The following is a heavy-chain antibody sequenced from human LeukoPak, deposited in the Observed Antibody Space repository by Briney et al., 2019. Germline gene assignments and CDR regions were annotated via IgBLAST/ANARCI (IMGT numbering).Heavy chain of an antibody. J-gene: IGHJ4*02. Sequence: ASVKVSCKASGYTFTGYYMHWVRQAPGQGLEWMGWINPSSGGTNYAQKFQGRVTMTRDTSISTAYMELSRLRSDDTAVYYCARDEDGYSYGYFDYWGQGTLVTVSS. CDR1: GYTFTGYY. D-gene: IGHD5-18*01. CDR2: INPSSGGT. V-gene: IGHV1-2*02. CDR3: ARDEDGYSYGYFDY.